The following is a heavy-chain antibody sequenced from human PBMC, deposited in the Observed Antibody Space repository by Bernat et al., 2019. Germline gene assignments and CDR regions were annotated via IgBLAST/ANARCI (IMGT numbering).Heavy chain of an antibody. V-gene: IGHV3-74*01. CDR3: ARDTTWIPHDAFDI. Sequence: EVQLVESGGGLVQPGGSLRLSCAASGFTFSSYWMHWVRQAPGKGLVWVARINSDGSSTSYADSVNGRFTIASNNAKNTLYLQMNSLRAEDTAVYYCARDTTWIPHDAFDIWGQGTMVTVSS. J-gene: IGHJ3*02. D-gene: IGHD5-18*01. CDR2: INSDGSST. CDR1: GFTFSSYW.